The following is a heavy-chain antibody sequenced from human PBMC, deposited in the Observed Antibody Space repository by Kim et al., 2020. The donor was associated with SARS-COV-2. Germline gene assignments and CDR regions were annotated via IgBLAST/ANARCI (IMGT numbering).Heavy chain of an antibody. D-gene: IGHD3-3*01. CDR3: AKSILASYYDFWSGYYTGGSRSNPQQADDALWAFDI. Sequence: GGSLRLSCAASGFTFSSYAMSWVRQAPGKGLEWVSAISGSGGSTYYADSVKGRFTISRDNSKNTLYLQMNSLRAEDTAVYYCAKSILASYYDFWSGYYTGGSRSNPQQADDALWAFDIWGQGTMVTVSS. V-gene: IGHV3-23*01. CDR2: ISGSGGST. CDR1: GFTFSSYA. J-gene: IGHJ3*02.